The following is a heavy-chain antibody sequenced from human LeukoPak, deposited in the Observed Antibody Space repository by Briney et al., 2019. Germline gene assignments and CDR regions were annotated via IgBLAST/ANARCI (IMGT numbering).Heavy chain of an antibody. CDR1: GYTFTSYG. Sequence: ASVKVSRKASGYTFTSYGISWVRQAPGQGLEWMGWISAYNGNTNYAQKLQGRVTMTTDTSTSTAYMELSSLRSEDTAVYFCATGGIWDLLNYWGQGTLVTVSA. CDR2: ISAYNGNT. D-gene: IGHD1-26*01. V-gene: IGHV1-18*01. J-gene: IGHJ4*02. CDR3: ATGGIWDLLNY.